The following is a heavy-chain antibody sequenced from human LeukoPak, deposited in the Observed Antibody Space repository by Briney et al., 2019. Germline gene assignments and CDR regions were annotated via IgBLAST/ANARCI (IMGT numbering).Heavy chain of an antibody. CDR3: ARLLHDSRGYYYFDY. CDR1: GGSISSSNYY. D-gene: IGHD3-22*01. CDR2: IHYSGST. V-gene: IGHV4-39*01. Sequence: SSETLSLTCTVSGGSISSSNYYWGWIRQPPGKGLEWMGSIHYSGSTYNNPSLKSRVTMSVDTSKSQFSLKVSSVTAADTAVYYCARLLHDSRGYYYFDYWGQGTLVIASS. J-gene: IGHJ4*02.